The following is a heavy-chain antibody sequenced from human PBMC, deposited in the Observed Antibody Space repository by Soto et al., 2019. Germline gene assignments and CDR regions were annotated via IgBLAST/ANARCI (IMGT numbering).Heavy chain of an antibody. CDR1: GFTFSSYW. CDR3: ARVHITMVRGVIISSYGMDV. Sequence: GGSLRLSCAASGFTFSSYWMHWVRQAPGKGLVWVSRINSEGSSTSYADSVKGRFTISRDNAKNTLYLQMNSLRAEDTAVYYCARVHITMVRGVIISSYGMDVWGQGTTVTVSS. V-gene: IGHV3-74*01. J-gene: IGHJ6*02. D-gene: IGHD3-10*01. CDR2: INSEGSST.